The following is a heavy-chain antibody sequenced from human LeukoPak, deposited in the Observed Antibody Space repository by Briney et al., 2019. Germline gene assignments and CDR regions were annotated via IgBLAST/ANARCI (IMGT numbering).Heavy chain of an antibody. CDR3: ASLYYYGSGSYPRGWFDP. CDR2: IYYSGST. CDR1: GGSISSGGYY. Sequence: SETLSLTCTVSGGSISSGGYYRSWIRQHPGKGLELIGYIYYSGSTYYNPSLKSRVTISVDTSENQFSLKLSSVTAADTAVYYCASLYYYGSGSYPRGWFDPWGQGTLVTVSS. V-gene: IGHV4-31*03. J-gene: IGHJ5*02. D-gene: IGHD3-10*01.